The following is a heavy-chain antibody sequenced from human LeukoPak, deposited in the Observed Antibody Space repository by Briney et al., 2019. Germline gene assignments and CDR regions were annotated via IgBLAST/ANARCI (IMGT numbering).Heavy chain of an antibody. CDR2: IYYSGST. CDR3: ARDREAIRYFDY. Sequence: SSETLSLTCTVSGGSINSYYWGWIRQPPGKGLEWIGYIYYSGSTDYNPSLKSRVTISVDTSKNQFSLNLSSVSAADTAVYYCARDREAIRYFDYWGQGTLVTVSS. CDR1: GGSINSYY. J-gene: IGHJ4*02. D-gene: IGHD3-10*01. V-gene: IGHV4-59*12.